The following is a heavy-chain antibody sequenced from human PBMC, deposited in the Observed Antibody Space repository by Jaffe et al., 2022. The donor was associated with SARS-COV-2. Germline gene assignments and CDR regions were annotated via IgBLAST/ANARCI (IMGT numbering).Heavy chain of an antibody. CDR2: LSLSGRNT. V-gene: IGHV3-23*04. J-gene: IGHJ4*02. CDR1: GFTFSSYA. Sequence: EVQLVESGGGLVQPGGSLRLSCAASGFTFSSYAMTWVRQAPGKGLQWVSALSLSGRNTYYADSVKGRFTVSRDNSKNTLYLQMNSLTAEDTAVYYCAGQIEVAGTGYWGQGTLVTVSS. CDR3: AGQIEVAGTGY. D-gene: IGHD6-13*01.